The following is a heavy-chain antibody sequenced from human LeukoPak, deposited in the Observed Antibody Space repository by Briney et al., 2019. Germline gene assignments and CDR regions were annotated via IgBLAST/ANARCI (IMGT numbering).Heavy chain of an antibody. D-gene: IGHD5-18*01. CDR3: AREGGYSYGDAPLHFDH. CDR2: INHSGST. J-gene: IGHJ4*02. Sequence: SETLSLTCAVYGGSFSGYYWSWIRQPPGKGLEWIGEINHSGSTNYNPSLKSRVTISVDTSKNQFSLKLSSLTAADTAVYYCAREGGYSYGDAPLHFDHWGQGILVTVSS. CDR1: GGSFSGYY. V-gene: IGHV4-34*01.